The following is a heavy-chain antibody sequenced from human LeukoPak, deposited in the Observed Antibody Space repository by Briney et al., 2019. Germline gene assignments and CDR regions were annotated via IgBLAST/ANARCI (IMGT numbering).Heavy chain of an antibody. CDR3: AKDQEFIVVVPAASFDP. V-gene: IGHV3-23*01. D-gene: IGHD2-2*01. CDR2: ISGSGGST. CDR1: GFTFSSYA. Sequence: PGGSLRLSCAASGFTFSSYAMSWVRQAPGKGLELVSAISGSGGSTYYADSVKGRFTISRDNSKNTLYLQMNSLRAEDTAVYYCAKDQEFIVVVPAASFDPWGQGTLVTVSS. J-gene: IGHJ5*02.